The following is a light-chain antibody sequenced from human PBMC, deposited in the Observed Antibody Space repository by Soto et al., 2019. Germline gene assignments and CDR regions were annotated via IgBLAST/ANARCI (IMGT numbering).Light chain of an antibody. V-gene: IGKV1-5*03. Sequence: DIQITQSPYPMSASVGDRVTITCRAGQSISTWLAWYQQKPGKAPKLLIYKASNLESGVPSRFSGSGSRTEFTLIISSLQPNDFATYFCPQHNGTFGQGTKV. CDR3: PQHNGT. CDR2: KAS. CDR1: QSISTW. J-gene: IGKJ1*01.